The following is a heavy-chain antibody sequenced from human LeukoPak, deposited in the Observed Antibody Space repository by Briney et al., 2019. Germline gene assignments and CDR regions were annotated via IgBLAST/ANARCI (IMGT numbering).Heavy chain of an antibody. CDR1: GYTFTGYY. J-gene: IGHJ4*02. V-gene: IGHV1-2*02. Sequence: ASVRVSCKASGYTFTGYYMHWVRQAPGQGLEWMGWINPNSGGTNYAQKFQGRVTMTRDTSISTAYMELSRLRSDDTAVYYCALISSSWYAADYWGQGTLVTVSS. D-gene: IGHD6-13*01. CDR2: INPNSGGT. CDR3: ALISSSWYAADY.